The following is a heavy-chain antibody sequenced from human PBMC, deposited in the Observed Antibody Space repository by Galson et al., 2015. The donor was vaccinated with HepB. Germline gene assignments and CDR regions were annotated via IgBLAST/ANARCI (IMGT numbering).Heavy chain of an antibody. J-gene: IGHJ3*01. Sequence: SLRLSCAASGFMFSSYAMNWVRQAPGKGLEWVSSTTDSGSQSYYTGPVKGRFTISRDNAKNSLYLQMNSLRVEDTAVYYCARETDEAFDLWGQGTLVTVSS. CDR3: ARETDEAFDL. CDR2: TTDSGSQS. V-gene: IGHV3-21*01. CDR1: GFMFSSYA.